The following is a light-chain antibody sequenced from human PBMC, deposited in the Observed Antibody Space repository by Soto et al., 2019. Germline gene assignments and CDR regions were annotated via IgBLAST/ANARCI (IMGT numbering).Light chain of an antibody. J-gene: IGKJ1*01. CDR3: QQYGSSPSWT. Sequence: VLSQSPCTLSLSTGERATLSCRASQSVSSSYLAWYQQKPGQAPRLLIYGASSRATGIPDRFSGSGSGTDFTLTISRLEPEDFAVYYCQQYGSSPSWTFGQGTKV. V-gene: IGKV3-20*01. CDR2: GAS. CDR1: QSVSSSY.